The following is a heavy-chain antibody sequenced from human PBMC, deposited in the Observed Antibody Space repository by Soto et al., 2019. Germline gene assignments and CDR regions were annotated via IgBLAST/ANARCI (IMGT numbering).Heavy chain of an antibody. CDR3: ARAGRESRTWSGDAFDI. Sequence: EVQLVESGGDLVQPGGSLRLSCAASGFTFSDHYMDWVRQAPGKGLEWVGRIRNKANSYITEYAASVKGKFTISRDDSKNTLYLQMNSLNTEDTAVYYCARAGRESRTWSGDAFDIWGQGTMVTVSS. J-gene: IGHJ3*02. CDR2: IRNKANSYIT. D-gene: IGHD6-13*01. CDR1: GFTFSDHY. V-gene: IGHV3-72*01.